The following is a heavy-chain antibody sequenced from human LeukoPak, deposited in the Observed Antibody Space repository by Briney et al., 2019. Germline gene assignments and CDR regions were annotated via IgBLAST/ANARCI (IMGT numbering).Heavy chain of an antibody. V-gene: IGHV4-59*01. CDR2: IYYSGST. CDR3: ARGGVLKSVDY. D-gene: IGHD3-16*01. Sequence: SETLSLTCTVSGGSISSYYWNWIRQPPGKGLEWIGYIYYSGSTNYNPSLKSRVTISVDTSKNQFSLKLSSVTAADTAVYYCARGGVLKSVDYWGQGTLVTDSS. J-gene: IGHJ4*02. CDR1: GGSISSYY.